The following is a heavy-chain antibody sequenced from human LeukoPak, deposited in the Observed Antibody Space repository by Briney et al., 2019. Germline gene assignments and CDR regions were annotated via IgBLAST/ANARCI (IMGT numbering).Heavy chain of an antibody. CDR3: ARLRAAQTYDY. CDR1: GFTFSNYA. V-gene: IGHV3-7*04. J-gene: IGHJ4*02. D-gene: IGHD6-13*01. CDR2: IKQDGGQK. Sequence: GGSLRLSCAASGFTFSNYAMNWVRQAPGKGLEWVANIKQDGGQKYYLDSVKGRFTVSRDNAKNSLYLQMNSLSAEDTAVYYCARLRAAQTYDYWGQGTLVTVSS.